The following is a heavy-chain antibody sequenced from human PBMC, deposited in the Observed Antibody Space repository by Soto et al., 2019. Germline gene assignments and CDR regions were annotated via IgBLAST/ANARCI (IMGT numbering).Heavy chain of an antibody. V-gene: IGHV3-23*01. D-gene: IGHD5-12*01. CDR1: GFTFSSYA. CDR3: ARYSGYDLMYYFDY. CDR2: ISGSGGST. Sequence: GGSLRLSCAASGFTFSSYAMSWVRQAPGKGLEWVSAISGSGGSTYYADSVKGRFTISRDNSKNTLYLQMNSLRAEDTAVYYCARYSGYDLMYYFDYWGQGTLVTVSS. J-gene: IGHJ4*02.